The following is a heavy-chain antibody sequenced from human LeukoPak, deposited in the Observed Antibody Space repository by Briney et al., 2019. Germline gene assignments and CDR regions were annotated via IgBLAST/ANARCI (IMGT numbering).Heavy chain of an antibody. D-gene: IGHD2-2*03. V-gene: IGHV1-2*02. Sequence: ASVTVSCKASGYTFTGYYMHWVRQAPGQGLEWMGWINPNSGGTNYAQKFQGRVTMTRDTSISTAYMELSRLRSDDTAVYYCARAGGYCSSTSCWGPIDYWGQGTLVTVSS. CDR3: ARAGGYCSSTSCWGPIDY. CDR1: GYTFTGYY. CDR2: INPNSGGT. J-gene: IGHJ4*02.